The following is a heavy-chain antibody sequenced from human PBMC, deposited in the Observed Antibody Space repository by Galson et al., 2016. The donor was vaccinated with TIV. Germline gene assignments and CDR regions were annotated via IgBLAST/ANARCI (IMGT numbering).Heavy chain of an antibody. V-gene: IGHV3-30*04. CDR1: GFTFSYYP. Sequence: SLRLSCAASGFTFSYYPMHWVRQAPGMALEWVAIISYDGTIGTYADSVKGRFTISRDNSKNTLYLQMNTLRAEDTAVYYCARVDKSYHMDVWGKGTTVTVSS. J-gene: IGHJ6*03. CDR3: ARVDKSYHMDV. CDR2: ISYDGTIG. D-gene: IGHD3-16*02.